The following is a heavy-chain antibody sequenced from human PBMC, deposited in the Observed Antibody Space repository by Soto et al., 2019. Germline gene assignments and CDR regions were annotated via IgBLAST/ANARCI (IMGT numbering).Heavy chain of an antibody. CDR1: GGTFSSYA. Sequence: ASVKVSCKASGGTFSSYAIRWVRQAPGQGLEWMGIINPSGGSTSYAQKFQGRVTMTRDTSTSTVYMELSSLRSEDTAVYYCATTRSIAAATDIDPWGQGTLVTVSS. D-gene: IGHD6-13*01. J-gene: IGHJ5*02. CDR3: ATTRSIAAATDIDP. V-gene: IGHV1-46*03. CDR2: INPSGGST.